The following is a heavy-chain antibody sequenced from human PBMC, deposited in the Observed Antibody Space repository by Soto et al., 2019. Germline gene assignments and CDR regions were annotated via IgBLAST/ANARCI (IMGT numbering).Heavy chain of an antibody. V-gene: IGHV3-15*07. Sequence: SVSNAWMNWVRQAPGKGLEWVGRIKSKTDGGTTDYAAPVKGRFTISRDDSKNTLYLQMNSLKTEDTAVYYCTTSITMVRGVGYFDYWGQGTLVTVSS. D-gene: IGHD3-10*01. CDR1: SVSNAW. CDR2: IKSKTDGGTT. J-gene: IGHJ4*02. CDR3: TTSITMVRGVGYFDY.